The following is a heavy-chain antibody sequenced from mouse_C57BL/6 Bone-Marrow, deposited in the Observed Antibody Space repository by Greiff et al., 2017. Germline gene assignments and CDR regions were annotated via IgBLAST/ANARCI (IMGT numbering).Heavy chain of an antibody. D-gene: IGHD4-1*02. CDR2: IHPNSGST. V-gene: IGHV1-64*01. CDR3: ASPNWIHFDY. CDR1: GYTFTSYW. J-gene: IGHJ2*01. Sequence: VQLQQPGAELVKPGASVKLSCKASGYTFTSYWMHWVKQRPGQGLEWIGMIHPNSGSTNYNEKFKSKATLTVDKSSSTAYMQLSSLTSEDAADYYGASPNWIHFDYWGQGTTLTVSS.